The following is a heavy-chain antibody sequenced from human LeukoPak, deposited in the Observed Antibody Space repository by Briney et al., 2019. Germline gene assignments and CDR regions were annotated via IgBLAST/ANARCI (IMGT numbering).Heavy chain of an antibody. Sequence: GASVKVSCKASGYTFTGYCMHWVRQAPGQGLEWMGWINPNSGGTNYAQKFQGWVTMTRDTSISTAYMELSRLRSDDTAVYYCARGGITGTTRGPTRLNDAFDIWGQGTMVTVSS. V-gene: IGHV1-2*04. J-gene: IGHJ3*02. D-gene: IGHD1-20*01. CDR2: INPNSGGT. CDR1: GYTFTGYC. CDR3: ARGGITGTTRGPTRLNDAFDI.